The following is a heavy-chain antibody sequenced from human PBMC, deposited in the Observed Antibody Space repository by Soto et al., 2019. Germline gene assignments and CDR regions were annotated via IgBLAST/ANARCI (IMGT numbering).Heavy chain of an antibody. J-gene: IGHJ4*03. V-gene: IGHV1-46*01. CDR1: GYTFTSQY. Sequence: GASVKVSCKTSGYTFTSQYMHWVRQAPGQGLEWMGRINPSGGSTTYAQKFQGRITMTADTSTSSTVYMELNSLKSEDTAVYYCARMSASYGKFDYWGQGTTVTVSS. D-gene: IGHD3-10*01. CDR3: ARMSASYGKFDY. CDR2: INPSGGST.